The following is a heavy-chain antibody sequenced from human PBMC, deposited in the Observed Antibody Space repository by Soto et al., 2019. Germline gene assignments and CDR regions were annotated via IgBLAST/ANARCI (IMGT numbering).Heavy chain of an antibody. CDR2: IGTSSSYI. Sequence: GGSLRLSCAASGFTFSSYTMNWVRQAPGRGLEWVSSIGTSSSYIYYADSVKGRFTISRDNAQNSLYLQMNSLTSEDTAVYYCARDRSADRLVQYFQHWGPGTLVTVSS. V-gene: IGHV3-21*01. D-gene: IGHD6-19*01. J-gene: IGHJ1*01. CDR1: GFTFSSYT. CDR3: ARDRSADRLVQYFQH.